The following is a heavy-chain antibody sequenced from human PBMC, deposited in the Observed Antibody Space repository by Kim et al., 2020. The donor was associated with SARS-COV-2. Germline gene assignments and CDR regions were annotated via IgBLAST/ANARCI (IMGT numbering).Heavy chain of an antibody. Sequence: SVKVSCKASGGTFSSYAISWVRQAPGQGLEWMGGIIPIFGTANYAQKFQGRVTITADESTSTAYMELSSLRSEDTAVYYCARVEAVWFGENNWFDPWGQGTLVTVSS. D-gene: IGHD3-10*01. CDR2: IIPIFGTA. CDR1: GGTFSSYA. J-gene: IGHJ5*02. CDR3: ARVEAVWFGENNWFDP. V-gene: IGHV1-69*13.